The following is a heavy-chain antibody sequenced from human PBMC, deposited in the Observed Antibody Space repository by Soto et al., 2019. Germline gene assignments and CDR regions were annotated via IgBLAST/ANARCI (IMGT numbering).Heavy chain of an antibody. J-gene: IGHJ6*02. Sequence: EVQLLESGGGLVQPGGSLSPSCAASGFTFSSYARSWVRQAQGKGRGWASAISGSGGSTYYADSVKGRFTISRDNSKNTLYLQMNSLRAEDTAVYYCAKGGYGEVCYGMDVWGQGTTVTVSS. CDR2: ISGSGGST. D-gene: IGHD4-17*01. CDR3: AKGGYGEVCYGMDV. CDR1: GFTFSSYA. V-gene: IGHV3-23*01.